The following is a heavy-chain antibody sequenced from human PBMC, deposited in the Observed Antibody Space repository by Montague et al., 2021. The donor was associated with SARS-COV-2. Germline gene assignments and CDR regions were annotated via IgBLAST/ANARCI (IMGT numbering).Heavy chain of an antibody. Sequence: SETLSLTCTVSGGSISSSSYYWGWLRQPPGKGLEWIGSIYYGGSTYYNPSHKSRVTISVDTSQNQFSLKLSTVTAADAALYYCARQGGGSCYNWFDPWGQGTLVTVSS. V-gene: IGHV4-39*01. D-gene: IGHD2-15*01. CDR1: GGSISSSSYY. J-gene: IGHJ5*02. CDR3: ARQGGGSCYNWFDP. CDR2: IYYGGST.